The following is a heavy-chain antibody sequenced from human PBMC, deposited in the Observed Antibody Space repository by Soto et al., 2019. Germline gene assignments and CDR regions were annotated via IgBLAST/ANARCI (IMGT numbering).Heavy chain of an antibody. J-gene: IGHJ6*02. CDR1: GFTFSGSA. D-gene: IGHD2-2*01. CDR2: IRSKANSYAT. CDR3: TRHPGYCSSTSCYRSLYGMDV. V-gene: IGHV3-73*01. Sequence: GGSLRLSCAASGFTFSGSAMHWVRQASGKGLEWVGRIRSKANSYATAYAASVKGRFTISRDDSKNTAYLQMNSLKTEDTAVYYCTRHPGYCSSTSCYRSLYGMDVWGQGTTVTVSS.